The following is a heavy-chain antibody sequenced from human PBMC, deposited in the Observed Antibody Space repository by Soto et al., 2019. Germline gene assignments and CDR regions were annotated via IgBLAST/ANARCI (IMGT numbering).Heavy chain of an antibody. CDR3: GTDTLACSAGDCPWYYCSGMAV. J-gene: IGHJ6*01. D-gene: IGHD2-21*02. CDR2: ISNDGTNK. Sequence: QVQLVESGGGVVQPGRSLRLSCAASGFTFRSYGMHWVRQAPGKGLEWVAVISNDGTNKYLADSVKGRLTLSRDNSRNTLSLEINNLRPEHTAVYYCGTDTLACSAGDCPWYYCSGMAVWRQGNTVTVSS. V-gene: IGHV3-30*03. CDR1: GFTFRSYG.